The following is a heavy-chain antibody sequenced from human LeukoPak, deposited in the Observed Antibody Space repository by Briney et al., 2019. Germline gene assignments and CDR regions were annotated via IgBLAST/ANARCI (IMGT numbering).Heavy chain of an antibody. CDR2: INHSGST. J-gene: IGHJ4*02. CDR3: ARRGSSGWYF. D-gene: IGHD6-19*01. V-gene: IGHV4-34*01. CDR1: GGSFSGYY. Sequence: SETLSLTCAVYGGSFSGYYWSWIRQLPGKGLEWIGEINHSGSTNYNPSLKSRVTISVDTSKNQFSLKLSSVTAADTAVYYCARRGSSGWYFWGQGTLVTVSS.